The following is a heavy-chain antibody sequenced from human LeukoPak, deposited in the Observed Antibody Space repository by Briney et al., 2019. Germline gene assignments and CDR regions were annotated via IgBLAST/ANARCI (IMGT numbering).Heavy chain of an antibody. CDR1: GFTFSRYA. D-gene: IGHD6-13*01. V-gene: IGHV3-30-3*01. CDR3: ARDPSPTAAGTLYYFDY. CDR2: ISYDGSNK. J-gene: IGHJ4*02. Sequence: GGSLRLSCAASGFTFSRYAIHWVRQAPGKGLEWVAVISYDGSNKYYADSVKGRFTISRDNSKNTLYLQMNSLRAEDTAVYYCARDPSPTAAGTLYYFDYWGQGTLVTVSS.